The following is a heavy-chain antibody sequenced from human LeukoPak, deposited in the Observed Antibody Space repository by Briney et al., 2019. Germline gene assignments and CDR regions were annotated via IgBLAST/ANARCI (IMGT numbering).Heavy chain of an antibody. CDR1: GGSFSGYY. D-gene: IGHD1-7*01. CDR3: ARAVLVVGTKYYFDY. J-gene: IGHJ4*02. V-gene: IGHV4-34*01. Sequence: SETLSLTCAVYGGSFSGYYWSWIRQPPGKGLEWIGYIYHSGSTYYNPSLKSRVTISVDRSKNQFPLKLSSVTAADTAVYYCARAVLVVGTKYYFDYWGQGTLVTVSS. CDR2: IYHSGST.